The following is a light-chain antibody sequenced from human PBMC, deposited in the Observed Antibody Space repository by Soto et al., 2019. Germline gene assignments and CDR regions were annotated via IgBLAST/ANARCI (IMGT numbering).Light chain of an antibody. CDR3: QQYDNGLIT. J-gene: IGKJ5*01. CDR2: DAS. V-gene: IGKV1-33*01. CDR1: QSISSY. Sequence: DIQMTQSPSSLSASVGDRVTITCRASQSISSYLNWYQLKPGKAPKLLIYDASNLEPGVPSRFSASGSGTDFTFTISSLQPEDIATYYCQQYDNGLITFGPGTRLEIK.